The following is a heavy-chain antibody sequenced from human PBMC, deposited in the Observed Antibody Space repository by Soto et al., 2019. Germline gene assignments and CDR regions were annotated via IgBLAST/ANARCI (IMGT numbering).Heavy chain of an antibody. D-gene: IGHD5-12*01. Sequence: SETLSLTCTASGGSISSGGYYWSWIRQHPGKGLEWIGYIYYSGSTYYNPSLKSRVTISVDTSKNQFSLKLSSVTAADTAVYYCAREGRGRPGGARGYYFDYWGQGTLVAVSS. CDR1: GGSISSGGYY. J-gene: IGHJ4*02. CDR2: IYYSGST. V-gene: IGHV4-31*03. CDR3: AREGRGRPGGARGYYFDY.